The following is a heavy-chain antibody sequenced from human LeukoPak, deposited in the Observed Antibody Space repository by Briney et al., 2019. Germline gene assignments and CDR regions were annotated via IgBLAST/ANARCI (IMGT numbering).Heavy chain of an antibody. Sequence: SETLSLTCTVSGGSISSYYWSWIRQPPGKGLEWIGYIYYSGSTNYNPSLKSRVTISVDTSKNQFSLKLSSVTAADTAVYYCARKLEGAAAGTGYFDYWGQGTLVTVSS. J-gene: IGHJ4*02. CDR1: GGSISSYY. CDR2: IYYSGST. V-gene: IGHV4-59*12. CDR3: ARKLEGAAAGTGYFDY. D-gene: IGHD6-13*01.